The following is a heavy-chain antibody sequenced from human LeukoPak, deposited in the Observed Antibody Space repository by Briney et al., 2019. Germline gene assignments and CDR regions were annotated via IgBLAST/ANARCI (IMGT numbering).Heavy chain of an antibody. Sequence: PGGSLRLSCAASGFTFSNYAMAWVRQAPGKGLEWVSAISGNGGRTYSADSVQGRFTISRDNSKNTVYLQMDNLRAEDSAMYYCAKEHSISWPYAFDSWGQGTLVTVSS. J-gene: IGHJ4*02. V-gene: IGHV3-23*01. D-gene: IGHD6-13*01. CDR2: ISGNGGRT. CDR1: GFTFSNYA. CDR3: AKEHSISWPYAFDS.